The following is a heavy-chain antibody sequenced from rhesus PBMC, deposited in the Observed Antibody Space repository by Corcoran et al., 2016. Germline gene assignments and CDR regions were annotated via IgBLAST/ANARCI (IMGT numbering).Heavy chain of an antibody. CDR1: GGSISSSHW. CDR3: ARSGGYYTEGYYFDY. D-gene: IGHD3-28*01. V-gene: IGHV4-65*02. J-gene: IGHJ4*01. Sequence: QVQLQESGPGLVKPSETLSLTCAVSGGSISSSHWWSWIRQPPGKGLEWIGYISGSSGSTYYNPSLKSRVTISKDTSKNQFSLKLSSVTAADTAVYYCARSGGYYTEGYYFDYWGQGVLVTVSS. CDR2: ISGSSGST.